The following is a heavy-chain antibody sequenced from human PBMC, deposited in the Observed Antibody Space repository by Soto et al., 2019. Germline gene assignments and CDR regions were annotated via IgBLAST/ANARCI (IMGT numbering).Heavy chain of an antibody. CDR3: ARDTGGSYDL. Sequence: DVHLVESGGGLVQPGGSLRLSCAASGFTFSNYYMDWVRQLPGKGLEWVGRTRDKARNYASEYAPSLKGRFTISRHDSEDSMFLQLNSLKTEDTAVYYCARDTGGSYDLWGQGTLVTVS. D-gene: IGHD1-26*01. CDR2: TRDKARNYAS. CDR1: GFTFSNYY. J-gene: IGHJ5*02. V-gene: IGHV3-72*01.